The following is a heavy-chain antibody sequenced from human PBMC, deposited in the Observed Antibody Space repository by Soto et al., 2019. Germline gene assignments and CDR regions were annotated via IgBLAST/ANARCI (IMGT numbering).Heavy chain of an antibody. J-gene: IGHJ3*02. CDR1: GFPFSTYG. CDR2: IVSDGSAK. Sequence: VGSLRLSCAVSGFPFSTYGFHWVRQPPGKGLEWVAVIVSDGSAKYHADSVEGRFTISRDNSKDTLYLQMNSLRAEDTAVYYCARDDAFGNENGFDIWGQGTMVTVSS. D-gene: IGHD1-1*01. V-gene: IGHV3-33*01. CDR3: ARDDAFGNENGFDI.